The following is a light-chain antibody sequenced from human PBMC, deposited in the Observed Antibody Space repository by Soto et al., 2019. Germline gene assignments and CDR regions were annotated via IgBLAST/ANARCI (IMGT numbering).Light chain of an antibody. CDR3: QQYNNWLWT. J-gene: IGKJ1*01. V-gene: IGKV3-15*01. CDR1: QSVSSN. Sequence: EIVMTQSPATLSVSPGERATLSCRASQSVSSNLALYQQKPGQAPRPLIYGASTRATGIPARFSGSGSGTEFTLTISSLQSEDFAVYYCQQYNNWLWTFGQGTKVEIK. CDR2: GAS.